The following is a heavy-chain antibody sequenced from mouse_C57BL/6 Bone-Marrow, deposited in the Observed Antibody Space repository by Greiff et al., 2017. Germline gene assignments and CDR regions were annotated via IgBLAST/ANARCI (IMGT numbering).Heavy chain of an antibody. CDR1: GFTFSDYG. D-gene: IGHD3-2*02. CDR2: ISNLAYSI. CDR3: ARRDSSGYGFAY. J-gene: IGHJ3*01. V-gene: IGHV5-15*01. Sequence: EVKLVESGGGLVQPGGSLKLSCAASGFTFSDYGMAWVRQAPRKGPEWVAFISNLAYSIYYADTVTGRFTISRENAKNTLYLEMSSLRSEDTAMYYCARRDSSGYGFAYWGQGTLVTVSA.